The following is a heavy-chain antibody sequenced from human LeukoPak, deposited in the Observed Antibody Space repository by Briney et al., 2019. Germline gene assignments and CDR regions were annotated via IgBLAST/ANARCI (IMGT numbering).Heavy chain of an antibody. J-gene: IGHJ6*02. V-gene: IGHV1-2*06. D-gene: IGHD3-10*01. CDR1: GYTFTGYY. Sequence: ASVKVSCKASGYTFTGYYMHWVRQAPGQGLEWMGRINPNSGGTNYAQKFQGRVTMTRDTSISTAYMELSRPRSDDTAVYYCARVGELPPYYYYGMDVWGQGTTVTVSS. CDR3: ARVGELPPYYYYGMDV. CDR2: INPNSGGT.